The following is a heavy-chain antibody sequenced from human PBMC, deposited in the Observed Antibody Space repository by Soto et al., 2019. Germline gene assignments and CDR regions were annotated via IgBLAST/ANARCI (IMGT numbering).Heavy chain of an antibody. CDR1: GFTFSTYW. CDR3: SRSLNS. Sequence: GSLRLSCAASGFTFSTYWMDWVRQTPGKGLEWVANINQDGSEKNYVDSVKGRFTVYRDNAKNSLYLQMSSLTAEDSALYYCSRSLNSWGQGTLVTVSS. V-gene: IGHV3-7*01. J-gene: IGHJ4*02. CDR2: INQDGSEK.